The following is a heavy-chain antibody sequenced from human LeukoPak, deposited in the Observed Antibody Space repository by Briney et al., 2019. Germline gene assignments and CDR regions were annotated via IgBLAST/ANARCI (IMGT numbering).Heavy chain of an antibody. J-gene: IGHJ5*02. Sequence: SGGPLRLSCAASGFTFDDYGMSWVRQAPGKGLEWVSGIYWYGGSTGYADSVKGRFTISRDNAKNSLYVQMNSLRAEDTALYYCARDVNMGWSGSYSERYNWFDPWGQGTLVTVSS. CDR3: ARDVNMGWSGSYSERYNWFDP. D-gene: IGHD1-26*01. CDR1: GFTFDDYG. CDR2: IYWYGGST. V-gene: IGHV3-20*04.